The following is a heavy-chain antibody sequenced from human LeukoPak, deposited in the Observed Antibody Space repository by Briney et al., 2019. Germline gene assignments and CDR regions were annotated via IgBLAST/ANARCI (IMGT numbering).Heavy chain of an antibody. D-gene: IGHD2-15*01. CDR2: IWYDGSNK. CDR3: ATLTGGGSSSWGAFDI. Sequence: PGRSLRLSCAASGFTFSSYGMHWVRQAPGKGLEWVAVIWYDGSNKYYADSVKGRFTISRDNSKNTLYLQMNSLRAEDTAVYYCATLTGGGSSSWGAFDIWGQGTMVTVYS. CDR1: GFTFSSYG. J-gene: IGHJ3*02. V-gene: IGHV3-33*01.